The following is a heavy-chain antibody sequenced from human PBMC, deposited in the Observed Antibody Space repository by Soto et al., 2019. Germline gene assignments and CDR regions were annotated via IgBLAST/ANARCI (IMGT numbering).Heavy chain of an antibody. CDR3: ARARDYDLLTAREYALDV. CDR1: GGSFRKYG. Sequence: QVQLVQSGAEVKKPGSSVRVSCKVSGGSFRKYGFTWVRQSPGQGLEWMGGIMPVFGTAVYAQKFQGRVTISADELTTTASLELSSLSSDDTAVYFCARARDYDLLTAREYALDVWGQGTTVTV. D-gene: IGHD3-9*01. V-gene: IGHV1-69*01. J-gene: IGHJ6*02. CDR2: IMPVFGTA.